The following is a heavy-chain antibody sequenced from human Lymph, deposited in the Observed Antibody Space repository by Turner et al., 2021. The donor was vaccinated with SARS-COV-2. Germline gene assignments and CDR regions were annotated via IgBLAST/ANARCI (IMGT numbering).Heavy chain of an antibody. J-gene: IGHJ4*02. CDR3: AIDATGPLGY. V-gene: IGHV1-69*10. CDR2: TIPIFGIA. CDR1: GGTFSTYA. D-gene: IGHD1-1*01. Sequence: QVQLVQSGAAVTTPGSSVKVSCMASGGTFSTYAIRCVRQATGQGLEWLGGTIPIFGIANYAQKFQGRVTITADKFTSTAYMELSSLRSEDTAVYYCAIDATGPLGYWGRGTLVTVSS.